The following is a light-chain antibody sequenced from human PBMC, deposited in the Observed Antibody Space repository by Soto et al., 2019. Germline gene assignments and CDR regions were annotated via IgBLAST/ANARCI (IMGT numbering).Light chain of an antibody. CDR2: GAS. J-gene: IGKJ4*01. CDR1: QSVRSNS. V-gene: IGKV3-20*01. CDR3: QQYGTSPLT. Sequence: EIVLTQSPRTLSLSPGESATLSCTASQSVRSNSLAWYQQKPGQAPRLLMFGASGRATGTPPRFSGRGSGTDFTRTIRRLEPEDFAVYYCQQYGTSPLTFGGGTKV.